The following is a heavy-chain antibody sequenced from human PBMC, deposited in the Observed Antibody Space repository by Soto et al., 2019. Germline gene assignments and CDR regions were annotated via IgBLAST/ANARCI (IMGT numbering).Heavy chain of an antibody. J-gene: IGHJ4*02. V-gene: IGHV3-23*01. CDR1: GFTFTSYA. D-gene: IGHD1-26*01. CDR3: AAHWEPTSGDINY. CDR2: ISAGGANT. Sequence: VGSMRLSCAASGFTFTSYAMNWLRQTPTKGLECPSAISAGGANTYYRNSVRGRFTISRDNSRNTLYLQMNSLTAEDTAVYYCAAHWEPTSGDINYWGQVTLVIVCS.